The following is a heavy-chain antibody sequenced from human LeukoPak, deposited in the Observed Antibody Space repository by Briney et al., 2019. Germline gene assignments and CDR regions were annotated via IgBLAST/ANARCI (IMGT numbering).Heavy chain of an antibody. CDR3: ARDLGWSSSH. V-gene: IGHV1-2*02. Sequence: ASVKVSCKASGYTFTGYYMHWVRQAPGQGLEWMGWINPNSGGTNYAQKFQGRVTMTRDTSISTTYMELSRLRSDDTAVYYCARDLGWSSSHWGQGTLVTVSS. CDR1: GYTFTGYY. D-gene: IGHD6-6*01. J-gene: IGHJ4*02. CDR2: INPNSGGT.